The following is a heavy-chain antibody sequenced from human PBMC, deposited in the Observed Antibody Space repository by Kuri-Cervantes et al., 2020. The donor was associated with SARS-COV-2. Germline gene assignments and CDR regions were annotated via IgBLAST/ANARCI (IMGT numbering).Heavy chain of an antibody. CDR1: GFTFTGST. J-gene: IGHJ4*02. CDR2: IVVGSGDT. CDR3: SLDAFDY. Sequence: SVKVSCKTSGFTFTGSTIQWVRQARGQGLEWIGWIVVGSGDTSYAQEFQDRVTITRDMSTATAYMELRTLRSEDTAVYFCSLDAFDYWGQGTLVT. V-gene: IGHV1-58*02. D-gene: IGHD2-8*01.